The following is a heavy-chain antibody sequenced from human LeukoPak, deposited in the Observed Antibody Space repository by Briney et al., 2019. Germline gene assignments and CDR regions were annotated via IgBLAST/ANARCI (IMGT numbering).Heavy chain of an antibody. V-gene: IGHV1-69-2*01. CDR1: GYTFTDYY. CDR3: ATDAFDI. J-gene: IGHJ3*02. CDR2: VDPEDGET. Sequence: RASVKVSCKASGYTFTDYYMHWVQQAPGKGLEWMGLVDPEDGETIYAEKFQGRVTITADTSTDTAYMEPSSLRSEDTAVYYCATDAFDIWGQGTMVTVSS.